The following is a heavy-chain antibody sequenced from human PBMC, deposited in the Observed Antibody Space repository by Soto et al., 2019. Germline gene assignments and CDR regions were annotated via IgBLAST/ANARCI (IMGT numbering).Heavy chain of an antibody. Sequence: EVQLLDSGGGLVQPGGSLRLSCAASGFTFSSSAMSWVRQAPGKGLEWVSAVSGSGGTTYYADSGRGRFTISRDNSKNTLYRQMNSLRAEDTAIYFCARCTVDTIVTSGWCHYLDPWGQGTLVTVAS. CDR2: VSGSGGTT. CDR1: GFTFSSSA. V-gene: IGHV3-23*01. CDR3: ARCTVDTIVTSGWCHYLDP. J-gene: IGHJ5*02. D-gene: IGHD6-19*01.